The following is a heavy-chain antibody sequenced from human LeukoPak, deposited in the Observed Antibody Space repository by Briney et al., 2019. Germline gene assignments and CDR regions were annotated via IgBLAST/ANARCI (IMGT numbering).Heavy chain of an antibody. J-gene: IGHJ5*02. CDR1: GYTFTSHD. D-gene: IGHD2-2*01. CDR2: MNPNSGNT. CDR3: ARGPIVVVPAAIAFDP. V-gene: IGHV1-8*01. Sequence: ASVKVSCKASGYTFTSHDINWVRQATGQGLEWMGWMNPNSGNTGYAQKFQGRVTMTRNTSISTAYMELSSLRSEDTAVYYCARGPIVVVPAAIAFDPWGQGTLVTVSS.